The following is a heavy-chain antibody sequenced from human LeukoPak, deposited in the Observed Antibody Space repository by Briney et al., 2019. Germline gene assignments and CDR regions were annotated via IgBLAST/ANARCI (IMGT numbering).Heavy chain of an antibody. CDR2: INPSGGST. D-gene: IGHD6-13*01. CDR1: GYTFTSYY. Sequence: ASVKVSCKASGYTFTSYYMHWVRQAPGQGLEWMGIINPSGGSTSYAQKFQGRVTMTGDTSTSTVYMELSSLRSEDTAVYYCASLGGIAAAGNWFDPWGQGTLVTVSS. J-gene: IGHJ5*02. V-gene: IGHV1-46*01. CDR3: ASLGGIAAAGNWFDP.